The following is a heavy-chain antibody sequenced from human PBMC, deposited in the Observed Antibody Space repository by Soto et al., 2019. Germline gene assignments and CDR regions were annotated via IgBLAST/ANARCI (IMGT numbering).Heavy chain of an antibody. CDR1: GGSISSYY. D-gene: IGHD3-22*01. CDR3: AREARGYYDSSGYLTVYDY. CDR2: IYYSGST. Sequence: KTSETLSLTCTVSGGSISSYYWSWIRQPPGKGLEWIGYIYYSGSTNYNPSLKSRVTISVDTSKNQFSLKLSSVTAADTAVYYCAREARGYYDSSGYLTVYDYWGQGTLVTVSS. J-gene: IGHJ4*02. V-gene: IGHV4-59*01.